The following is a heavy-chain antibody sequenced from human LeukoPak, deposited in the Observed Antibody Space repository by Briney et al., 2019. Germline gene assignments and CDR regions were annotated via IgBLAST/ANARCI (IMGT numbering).Heavy chain of an antibody. Sequence: GGSLRLPCTASGFTFGDYAMSWFRQAPGKGLEWVGFIRSKAYGGTTEYAASVKGRFTISRDDSKSIAYLQMNSLKTEDTAVYYCTTQRRRGATTSSWYFDLWGRGTLVTVSS. J-gene: IGHJ2*01. D-gene: IGHD1-26*01. CDR1: GFTFGDYA. CDR3: TTQRRRGATTSSWYFDL. V-gene: IGHV3-49*03. CDR2: IRSKAYGGTT.